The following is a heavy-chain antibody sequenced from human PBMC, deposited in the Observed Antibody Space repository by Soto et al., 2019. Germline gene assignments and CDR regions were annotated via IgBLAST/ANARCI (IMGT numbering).Heavy chain of an antibody. D-gene: IGHD2-2*03. J-gene: IGHJ6*02. CDR2: MSYSGST. V-gene: IGHV4-59*01. CDR1: GDSITNYY. Sequence: PSETLSLTCTVSGDSITNYYWSWIRQPPGKGLEWIGYMSYSGSTNYNPSLKSRVTISVDTSKNQFSLKLTSVTAADTAVYYCTRLNGYCVSTSCHGYYGLDVWGQGTKVTVSS. CDR3: TRLNGYCVSTSCHGYYGLDV.